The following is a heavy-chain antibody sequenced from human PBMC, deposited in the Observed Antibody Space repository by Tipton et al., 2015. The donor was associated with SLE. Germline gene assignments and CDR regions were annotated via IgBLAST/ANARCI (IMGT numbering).Heavy chain of an antibody. CDR3: ASGSMGGAPFDI. CDR2: INSDGSST. D-gene: IGHD3-16*01. CDR1: GFTFSSYW. V-gene: IGHV3-74*01. J-gene: IGHJ3*02. Sequence: SLRLSCAASGFTFSSYWMHWVRQAPGKGLVWVSRINSDGSSTSYADSVKGRFTISRDNAKNTLYLQMNSLRAEDTAVYYCASGSMGGAPFDIWGQGTMVTVSS.